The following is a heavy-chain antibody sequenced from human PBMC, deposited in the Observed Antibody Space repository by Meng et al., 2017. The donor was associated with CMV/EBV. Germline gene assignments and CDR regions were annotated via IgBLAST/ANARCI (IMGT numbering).Heavy chain of an antibody. V-gene: IGHV3-21*01. Sequence: NWVRQAPGKGLEWVSSISSSSSYIYYADSVKGRFTISRDNAKNSLYLQMNSLRAEDTAVYYCARAKFYRGVGKTTVTTFHYYYGMDVWGQGTTVTVSS. J-gene: IGHJ6*02. CDR2: ISSSSSYI. CDR3: ARAKFYRGVGKTTVTTFHYYYGMDV. D-gene: IGHD4-17*01.